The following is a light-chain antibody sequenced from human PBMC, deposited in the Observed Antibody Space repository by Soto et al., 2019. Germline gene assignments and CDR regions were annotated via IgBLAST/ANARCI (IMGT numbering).Light chain of an antibody. CDR3: QQYGDLPWT. V-gene: IGKV3-20*01. Sequence: EIVLTQSPGTLSLSPGEGATLSCRASQSVSSNYLAWYQQKPGQAPRLLIYGASSRATGIPDRFSGSGSGTDFTLTINRLEPEDFAVYYCQQYGDLPWTFGQGTKVDIK. CDR2: GAS. CDR1: QSVSSNY. J-gene: IGKJ1*01.